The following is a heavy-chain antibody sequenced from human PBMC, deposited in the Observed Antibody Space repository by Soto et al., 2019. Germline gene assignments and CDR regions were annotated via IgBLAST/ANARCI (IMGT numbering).Heavy chain of an antibody. Sequence: SVKVSCKASGFTFTSSAVQWVRQARGQRLEWIGWIVVGSGNTNYAQKFQERVTITRDMSTSTAYMELSSLRSEDTAVYYCAADNWGYSSSPYYFDCWGQGTLVTVSS. CDR3: AADNWGYSSSPYYFDC. CDR2: IVVGSGNT. D-gene: IGHD6-13*01. CDR1: GFTFTSSA. V-gene: IGHV1-58*01. J-gene: IGHJ4*02.